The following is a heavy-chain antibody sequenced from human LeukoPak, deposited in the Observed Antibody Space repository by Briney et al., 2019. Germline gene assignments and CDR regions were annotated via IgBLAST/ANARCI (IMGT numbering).Heavy chain of an antibody. CDR2: ISSSSSYI. CDR1: GFTFSSYS. Sequence: PGGSLRLSCAASGFTFSSYSMNWVRQAPGKGLEWVSSISSSSSYIYYADSVKGRFTISRDNAKNSLYLQMNSLRAEDTAVYYCARGELRRPATFYYFDYWGQGTLVTVSS. CDR3: ARGELRRPATFYYFDY. J-gene: IGHJ4*02. D-gene: IGHD1-26*01. V-gene: IGHV3-21*01.